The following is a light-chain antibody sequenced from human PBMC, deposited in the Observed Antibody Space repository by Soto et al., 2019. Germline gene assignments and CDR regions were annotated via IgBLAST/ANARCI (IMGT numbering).Light chain of an antibody. Sequence: QSVLTQPPSVSGSLGQSVTISCTWITSNIGAGYDVHWYQLLPGRAPKLLIYGNTNRPSGVPDRFSGSKSATSASLAITGLQAEDEAIYYCQSYDNTLSGPIYVFGTGTKVTVL. CDR3: QSYDNTLSGPIYV. CDR2: GNT. J-gene: IGLJ1*01. CDR1: TSNIGAGYD. V-gene: IGLV1-40*01.